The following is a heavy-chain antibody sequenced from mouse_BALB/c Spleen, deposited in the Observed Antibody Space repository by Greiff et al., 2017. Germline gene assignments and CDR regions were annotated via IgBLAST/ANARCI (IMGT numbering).Heavy chain of an antibody. D-gene: IGHD1-1*01. CDR1: GYTFTDYW. Sequence: VQLQQPGAELVMPGASVKMSCKASGYTFTDYWMHWVKQRPGQGLEWIGAIDTSDSYTSYNQKFKGKATLTVDESSSTAYMQLSSLTSEDSAVYYCARGSSYAMDYWGQGTSVTVSS. V-gene: IGHV1-69*01. CDR2: IDTSDSYT. CDR3: ARGSSYAMDY. J-gene: IGHJ4*01.